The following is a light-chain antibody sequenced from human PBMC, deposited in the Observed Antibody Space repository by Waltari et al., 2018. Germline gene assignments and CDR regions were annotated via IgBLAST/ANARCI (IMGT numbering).Light chain of an antibody. CDR2: ANS. Sequence: QSVLTQPPSLSGAPGQRVTISCTGRSSNLAAAYDVHSYQQPPGTPPKLRIYANSKRPSGVPDRFSGSKSGTSASLAITGLQAEDEADYYCQSYDSSLGASVFGGGTKLTVL. J-gene: IGLJ2*01. V-gene: IGLV1-40*01. CDR1: SSNLAAAYD. CDR3: QSYDSSLGASV.